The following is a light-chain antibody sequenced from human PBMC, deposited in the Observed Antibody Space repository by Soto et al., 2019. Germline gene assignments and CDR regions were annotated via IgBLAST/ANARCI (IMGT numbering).Light chain of an antibody. J-gene: IGKJ3*01. CDR2: AAS. CDR1: QGISNY. V-gene: IGKV1-27*01. CDR3: QKYNSASFT. Sequence: DIQMTQSPSTLSGSVGDRVTITCRASQGISNYLAWYQQKPGKVPKLLIYAASTLQSGVPSRFSGSGSGTDFTLTISSLQPEDVATYYCQKYNSASFTFGPGTKVDIK.